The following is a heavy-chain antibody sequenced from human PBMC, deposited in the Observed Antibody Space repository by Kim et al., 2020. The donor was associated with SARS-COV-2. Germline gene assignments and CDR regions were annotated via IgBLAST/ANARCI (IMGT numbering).Heavy chain of an antibody. V-gene: IGHV1-3*01. CDR2: INAGNGNT. CDR1: GYTFTSYA. D-gene: IGHD1-26*01. J-gene: IGHJ6*02. Sequence: ASVKVSCKASGYTFTSYAMHWVRQAPGQRLEWMGWINAGNGNTKYSQKFQGRVTITRDTSASTAYMELSSLRSEDTAVYYCARDRGELNYYGMDVWGQGTTVTVSS. CDR3: ARDRGELNYYGMDV.